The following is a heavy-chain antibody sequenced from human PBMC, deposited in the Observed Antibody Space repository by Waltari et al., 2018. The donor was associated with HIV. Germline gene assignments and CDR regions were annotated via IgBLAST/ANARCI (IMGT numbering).Heavy chain of an antibody. V-gene: IGHV2-5*02. Sequence: QITLKESGPTLVKPTQTLTLTCTFSGFSLSTSGVGVGWIRQPPGKALEWLALIYWDDDKRYSPSLKSRLTITKDTSKNQVVLTMTNMDPVDTATYYCAHARTPGLRQYYFDYWGQGTLVTVSS. J-gene: IGHJ4*02. D-gene: IGHD5-12*01. CDR1: GFSLSTSGVG. CDR3: AHARTPGLRQYYFDY. CDR2: IYWDDDK.